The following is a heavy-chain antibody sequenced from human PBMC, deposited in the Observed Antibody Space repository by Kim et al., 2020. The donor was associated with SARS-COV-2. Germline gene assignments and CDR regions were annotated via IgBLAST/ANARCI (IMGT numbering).Heavy chain of an antibody. J-gene: IGHJ4*01. CDR3: AIRDYYGSGSSSYFHY. CDR1: GFTFSNYW. V-gene: IGHV3-7*01. Sequence: GGSLRLSCAASGFTFSNYWMTWVRQAPGKGLEWVANIKKDGSEKDYVDSVKGRFTISRDNAKNSLYLQINSLRADDTAVYYCAIRDYYGSGSSSYFHYWG. D-gene: IGHD3-10*01. CDR2: IKKDGSEK.